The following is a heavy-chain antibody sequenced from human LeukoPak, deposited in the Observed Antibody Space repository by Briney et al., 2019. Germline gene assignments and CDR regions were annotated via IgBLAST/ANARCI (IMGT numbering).Heavy chain of an antibody. Sequence: GGSLRLSCAASGFTFSSYGMHWVRQAPGKGLEWVAFIRYDGSNKYYADSVKGRFTISRDNSKNTLYLQMNSLRAEDTAVYYCAKRWDNWNGVPGDYYYYYGMDVWGQGTTVTVSS. CDR3: AKRWDNWNGVPGDYYYYYGMDV. J-gene: IGHJ6*02. CDR1: GFTFSSYG. V-gene: IGHV3-30*02. D-gene: IGHD1-1*01. CDR2: IRYDGSNK.